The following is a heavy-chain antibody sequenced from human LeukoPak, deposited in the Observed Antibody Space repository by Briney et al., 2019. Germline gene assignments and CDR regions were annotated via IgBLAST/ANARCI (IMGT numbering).Heavy chain of an antibody. D-gene: IGHD6-19*01. Sequence: GGSLRLSCAASGFPFTSHWLSWFRQSPGRGLEWVAHINSDGSEKNYVDSVKGRFTISRDNARNSQFLQMNSLRVEDTAVYYCASGGGWVFFNWGQGTLVTVSS. J-gene: IGHJ4*02. CDR2: INSDGSEK. V-gene: IGHV3-7*01. CDR3: ASGGGWVFFN. CDR1: GFPFTSHW.